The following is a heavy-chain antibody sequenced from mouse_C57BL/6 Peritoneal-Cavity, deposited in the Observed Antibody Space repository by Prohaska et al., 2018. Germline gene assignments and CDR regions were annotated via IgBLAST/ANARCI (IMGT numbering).Heavy chain of an antibody. CDR3: ARLGYGVDY. J-gene: IGHJ2*01. Sequence: EVQLVESGGGLVKPGGYLKLSCAASGFTFSDYGMHWVRQAPEKGLEWVAYISSGSSTIYYADTVKGRFTISRDNAKNTLFLQMTSLRSEDTAMYYCARLGYGVDYWGQGTTLTVSS. CDR2: ISSGSSTI. CDR1: GFTFSDYG. V-gene: IGHV5-17*01. D-gene: IGHD1-1*02.